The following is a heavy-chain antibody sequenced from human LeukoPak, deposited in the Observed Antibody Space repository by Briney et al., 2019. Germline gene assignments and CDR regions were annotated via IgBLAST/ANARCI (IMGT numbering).Heavy chain of an antibody. J-gene: IGHJ3*02. V-gene: IGHV1-58*01. CDR1: GFTFTSSA. D-gene: IGHD2-2*01. Sequence: ASVKVSCKASGFTFTSSAVQWVRQARGQRLEWIGWIVVGSGNTNYAQKFQERVTITRDMSTSTAYMELSSLRSEDTAVYYCAADIVPAAKGVDAFDIWGQGTMVTVSS. CDR3: AADIVPAAKGVDAFDI. CDR2: IVVGSGNT.